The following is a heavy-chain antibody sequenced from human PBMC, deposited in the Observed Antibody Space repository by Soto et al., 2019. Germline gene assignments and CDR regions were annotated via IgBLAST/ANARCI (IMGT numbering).Heavy chain of an antibody. D-gene: IGHD3-3*01. CDR2: MNPNSGNT. V-gene: IGHV1-8*01. J-gene: IGHJ3*02. Sequence: GASVKVSCKASGYTFTSYDINWVRQATGQGLEWMGWMNPNSGNTGYAQKFQGRVTMTRNTSISTAYMELSSLRSEDTAVYYCARAIIFGVVPQRGVFDTCGQDTMVTV. CDR1: GYTFTSYD. CDR3: ARAIIFGVVPQRGVFDT.